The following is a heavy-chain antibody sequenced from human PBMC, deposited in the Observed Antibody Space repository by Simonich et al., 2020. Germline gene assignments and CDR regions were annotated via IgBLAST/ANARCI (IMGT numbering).Heavy chain of an antibody. CDR2: LLPGDPTT. J-gene: IGHJ3*02. Sequence: EVQLVQSGAEVKKPGESLKISCKGSGYSFTSYWIGWVRQMPGKGLEWVGVLLPGDPTTRYRPSFQGQVTISADKSISTAYLQWSSLKASDTAMYYCARQLNDFDIWGQGTMVTVSS. CDR1: GYSFTSYW. D-gene: IGHD1-1*01. V-gene: IGHV5-51*01. CDR3: ARQLNDFDI.